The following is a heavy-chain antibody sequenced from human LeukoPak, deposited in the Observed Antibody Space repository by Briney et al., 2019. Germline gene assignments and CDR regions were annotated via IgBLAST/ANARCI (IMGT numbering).Heavy chain of an antibody. CDR1: GFTFDDYA. CDR2: ISWNSGSI. J-gene: IGHJ4*02. CDR3: AKGSPQMATIYYFDY. Sequence: GGSLRLSCAASGFTFDDYAMYWVRQAPGKGLGWVSGISWNSGSIGYADSVKGRFTISRDNAKNSLYLQMNSLRAEDMALYYCAKGSPQMATIYYFDYWGQGTLVTVSS. D-gene: IGHD5-24*01. V-gene: IGHV3-9*03.